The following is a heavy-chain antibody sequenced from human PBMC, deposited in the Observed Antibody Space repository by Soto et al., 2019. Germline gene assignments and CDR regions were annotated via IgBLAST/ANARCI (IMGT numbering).Heavy chain of an antibody. J-gene: IGHJ5*02. Sequence: ASVKVSCKASGYTFTSYAMHWVRQAPGQRLEWMGWINAGNGNTKYSQKFQGRVTITADESTSTAYMELSSLRSEDTAVYYCARVGGYDHQPGPWFDPWGQGTLVTVSS. D-gene: IGHD3-16*01. CDR1: GYTFTSYA. CDR2: INAGNGNT. V-gene: IGHV1-3*01. CDR3: ARVGGYDHQPGPWFDP.